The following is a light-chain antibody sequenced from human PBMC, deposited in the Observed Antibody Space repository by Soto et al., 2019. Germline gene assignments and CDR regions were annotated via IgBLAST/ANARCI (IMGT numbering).Light chain of an antibody. Sequence: QSVLTQPPSGSAAPGQKVTISCSGSTSNIGNNYVSWYQQLPGTAPKLLIYDNNKRPSGIPDRFSGSKSGTSATLGITGLQTGDEADYYCGTWDSSLSAYVFGTGTKLTV. CDR3: GTWDSSLSAYV. CDR1: TSNIGNNY. J-gene: IGLJ1*01. CDR2: DNN. V-gene: IGLV1-51*01.